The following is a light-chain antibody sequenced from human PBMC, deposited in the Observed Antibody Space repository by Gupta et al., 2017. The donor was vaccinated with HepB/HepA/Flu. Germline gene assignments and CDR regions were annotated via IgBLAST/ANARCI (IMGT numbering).Light chain of an antibody. CDR1: QGISSS. J-gene: IGKJ3*01. V-gene: IGKV1-9*01. CDR3: QQISSSPIT. Sequence: DIQLTQSPSFLSASVGDRVIITCRASQGISSSLAWFQQKPGRAPNLLIYAASTLESGVPSRFSGSGSGTEFTLTISSLQPEDFATYYCQQISSSPITSGHGTKVDVK. CDR2: AAS.